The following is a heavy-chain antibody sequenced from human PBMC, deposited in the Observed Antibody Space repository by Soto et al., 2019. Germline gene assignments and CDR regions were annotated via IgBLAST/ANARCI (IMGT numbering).Heavy chain of an antibody. D-gene: IGHD2-15*01. CDR2: INSDGSVS. Sequence: EVQLVESGGGLVQPGGSLRLSCAASGFTFSNYWMYWVRQAPGKGLEWVSRINSDGSVSSYADSVKGRLTISRDNVKNTLYLQMDSLRAEDTAVYYCARGDCVGGTSYSLAGSFYYYMDVWGKGPTVTV. V-gene: IGHV3-74*02. J-gene: IGHJ6*03. CDR3: ARGDCVGGTSYSLAGSFYYYMDV. CDR1: GFTFSNYW.